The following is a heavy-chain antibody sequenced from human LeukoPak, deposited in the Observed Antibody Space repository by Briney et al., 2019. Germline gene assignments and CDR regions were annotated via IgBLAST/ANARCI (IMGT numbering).Heavy chain of an antibody. CDR2: ISSSGSTI. J-gene: IGHJ4*02. D-gene: IGHD3-10*01. CDR1: GFTFSSYE. V-gene: IGHV3-48*03. CDR3: AKVAGGSGSYHVDY. Sequence: PGGSLRLSCAASGFTFSSYEMNWVRQAPGKGLEWVSYISSSGSTIYYADSVKGRFTISRDNAKNSLYLQMNSLRAEDTALYYCAKVAGGSGSYHVDYWGQGTLVTVSS.